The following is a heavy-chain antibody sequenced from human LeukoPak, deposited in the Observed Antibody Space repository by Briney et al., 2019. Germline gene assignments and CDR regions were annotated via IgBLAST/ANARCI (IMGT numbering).Heavy chain of an antibody. J-gene: IGHJ5*02. CDR2: IDPSGGST. CDR1: GYTFTRYY. CDR3: ARGGGIEGGRDEILWFGERYNWFDP. V-gene: IGHV1-46*01. Sequence: ASVKVSCKASGYTFTRYYMHWVRQAPGQGLEWMGIIDPSGGSTSYAQKFQGRVTMTRDTSTSTVYMELSSLRSEDTAVYYCARGGGIEGGRDEILWFGERYNWFDPWGQGTLVTVSS. D-gene: IGHD3-10*01.